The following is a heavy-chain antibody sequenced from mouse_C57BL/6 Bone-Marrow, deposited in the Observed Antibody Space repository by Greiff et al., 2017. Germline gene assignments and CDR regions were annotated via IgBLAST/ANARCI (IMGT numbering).Heavy chain of an antibody. CDR3: ARDGWWYFDV. CDR1: GFTFSSYA. Sequence: EVQLKESGGGLVKPGGSLKLSCAASGFTFSSYAMSWVRQTPEKRLEWVATSSDGGSYTYYPDNVKGRFTISRDNAKNNLYLQMSHLKSDDTAMYYCARDGWWYFDVWGTGTTVTVSS. J-gene: IGHJ1*03. V-gene: IGHV5-4*01. D-gene: IGHD2-3*01. CDR2: SSDGGSYT.